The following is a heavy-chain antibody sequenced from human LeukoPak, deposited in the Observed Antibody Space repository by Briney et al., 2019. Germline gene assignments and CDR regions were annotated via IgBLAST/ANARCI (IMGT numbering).Heavy chain of an antibody. Sequence: PSETLSLTXTVSGGSISSYYCSWIRQPAGKGLEWIGRIYTTGSTNYNPSLKRRGTMSVDTSKNQCSLRLSSVTAADTAVYYCARSAKLRVYYYYMDVWGKGTTVTVSS. CDR2: IYTTGST. CDR3: ARSAKLRVYYYYMDV. J-gene: IGHJ6*03. CDR1: GGSISSYY. D-gene: IGHD1-26*01. V-gene: IGHV4-4*07.